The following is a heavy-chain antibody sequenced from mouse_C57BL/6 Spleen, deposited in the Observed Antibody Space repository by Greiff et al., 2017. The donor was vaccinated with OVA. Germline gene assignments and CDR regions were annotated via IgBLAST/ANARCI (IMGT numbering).Heavy chain of an antibody. D-gene: IGHD2-5*01. CDR1: GFSFNTYA. CDR3: VRSYYSNPYAMDY. V-gene: IGHV10-1*01. Sequence: EADGGLVQPKGSLKLSCAASGFSFNTYAMNWVRQAPGKGLEWVARIRSKSNNYATYYADSVKDRFTISRDDSESMLYLQMNNLKTEDTAMYYCVRSYYSNPYAMDYWGQGTSVTVSS. J-gene: IGHJ4*01. CDR2: IRSKSNNYAT.